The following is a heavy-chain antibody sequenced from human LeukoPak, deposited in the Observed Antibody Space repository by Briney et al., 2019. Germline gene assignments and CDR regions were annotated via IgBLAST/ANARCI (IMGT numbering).Heavy chain of an antibody. CDR2: INPSGGST. V-gene: IGHV1-46*01. D-gene: IGHD3-10*01. J-gene: IGHJ4*02. CDR1: GYTFTSYY. CDR3: ARSDMVRGVIRVYYFDY. Sequence: ASVKVSCKASGYTFTSYYMHWVRQAPGQGLEWMGIINPSGGSTSYAQKFQGRVTMTRDTSTSTVYMELSSLRSEDTAVYYCARSDMVRGVIRVYYFDYCGQGTLVTVSS.